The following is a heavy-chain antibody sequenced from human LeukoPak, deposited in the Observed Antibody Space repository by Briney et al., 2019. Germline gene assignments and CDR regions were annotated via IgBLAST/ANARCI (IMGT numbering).Heavy chain of an antibody. V-gene: IGHV3-48*03. D-gene: IGHD1-1*01. CDR3: AKVDIGTFDY. Sequence: GGSLRLSCAASGFTFSSYEMNWVRQAPGKGLEWVSYISSSGSTIYYADSVKGRFTISRDNSKNTLYLQMNSLRAEDTAVYYCAKVDIGTFDYWGQGTLVTVSS. CDR2: ISSSGSTI. CDR1: GFTFSSYE. J-gene: IGHJ4*02.